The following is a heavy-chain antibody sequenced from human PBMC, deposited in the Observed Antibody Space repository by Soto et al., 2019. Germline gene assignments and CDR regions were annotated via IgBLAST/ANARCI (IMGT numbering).Heavy chain of an antibody. Sequence: GGSLRLSCTASGITFNKFAMTWVRQAPGKGLEWDSGISGSGETTYYADSVKGRLTISRDNSKNTLYLQMNSLRDEDTAVYYCAKGGGYCIGTNSYNYYSMDVWGKGTTVTVSS. V-gene: IGHV3-23*01. CDR1: GITFNKFA. D-gene: IGHD2-2*02. CDR2: ISGSGETT. CDR3: AKGGGYCIGTNSYNYYSMDV. J-gene: IGHJ6*03.